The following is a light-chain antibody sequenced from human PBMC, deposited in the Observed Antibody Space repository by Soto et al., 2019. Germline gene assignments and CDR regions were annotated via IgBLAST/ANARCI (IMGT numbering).Light chain of an antibody. Sequence: DIVMTQSPLSLPVTPGEPASISCRSSQSLLHSNGYNCLDWYLQKPGQPPQLLIYLGSNRASGVPDRFSGSGSGTDFTLKISRVEAEDVGTYYCKQGIQTPITFGGGTKVEIK. CDR3: KQGIQTPIT. CDR1: QSLLHSNGYNC. V-gene: IGKV2-28*01. CDR2: LGS. J-gene: IGKJ4*01.